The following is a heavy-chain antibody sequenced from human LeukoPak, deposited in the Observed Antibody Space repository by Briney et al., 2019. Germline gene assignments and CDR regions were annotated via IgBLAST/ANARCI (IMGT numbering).Heavy chain of an antibody. CDR1: GYTFTSYG. J-gene: IGHJ6*03. CDR3: ARDPYDFWSGFIMDV. V-gene: IGHV1-18*01. Sequence: ASVKVSCKASGYTFTSYGISWVRQAPGQGLEWMGWISAYNGNTNYAQKLQGRVTMTTDTSTSTAYMELRSLRSDDTAVYYCARDPYDFWSGFIMDVWGKGTTVTVSS. CDR2: ISAYNGNT. D-gene: IGHD3-3*01.